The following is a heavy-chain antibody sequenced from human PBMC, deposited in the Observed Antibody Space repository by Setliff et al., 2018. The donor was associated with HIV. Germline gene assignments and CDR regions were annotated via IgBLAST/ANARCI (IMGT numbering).Heavy chain of an antibody. J-gene: IGHJ4*02. CDR2: IYYSGST. D-gene: IGHD5-18*01. CDR1: GGSISSYY. CDR3: ASGEYSYGYRFDY. Sequence: PSETLSLTCTVSGGSISSYYWSWIRQPPGKGLEWIGYIYYSGSTNYNPSLKSRVTISVDTSKNHFSLKLSSVTAADAGVYYCASGEYSYGYRFDYWGQGTLVTVSS. V-gene: IGHV4-59*01.